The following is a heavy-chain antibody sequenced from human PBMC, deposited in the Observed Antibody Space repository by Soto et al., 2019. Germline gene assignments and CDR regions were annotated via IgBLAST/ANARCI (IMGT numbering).Heavy chain of an antibody. CDR2: INHSGST. J-gene: IGHJ6*02. D-gene: IGHD2-2*01. V-gene: IGHV4-34*01. Sequence: SETLSLTCAVYGGSFSGYYWSWIRQPPGKGLEWIGEINHSGSTNYNPSLKSRVTISVDTSKNQSSLQLNSVTPEDTALYYCARGQCTSKSCYSRMDVWGQGTTVTVSS. CDR3: ARGQCTSKSCYSRMDV. CDR1: GGSFSGYY.